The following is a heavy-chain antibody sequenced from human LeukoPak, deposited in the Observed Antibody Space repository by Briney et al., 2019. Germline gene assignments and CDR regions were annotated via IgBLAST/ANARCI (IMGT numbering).Heavy chain of an antibody. Sequence: GGSLRLSCAASGFTFSSFSTTWVRQAPGKGLEWVSSIIVSGTTYYADSVKGRFTISRDSFRGTLFLQMDSLRVEDTAVYFCAKGSVGNADFASWGQGALVTVSS. D-gene: IGHD6-25*01. CDR2: IIVSGTT. V-gene: IGHV3-23*01. CDR1: GFTFSSFS. J-gene: IGHJ4*02. CDR3: AKGSVGNADFAS.